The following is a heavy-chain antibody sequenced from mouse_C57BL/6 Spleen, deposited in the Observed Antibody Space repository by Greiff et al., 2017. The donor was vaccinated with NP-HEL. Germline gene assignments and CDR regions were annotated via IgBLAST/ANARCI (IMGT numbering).Heavy chain of an antibody. D-gene: IGHD2-5*01. CDR2: ISDGGSYT. CDR1: GFTFSSYA. Sequence: EVQGVESGGGLVKPGGSLKLSCAASGFTFSSYAMSWVRQTPEKRLEWVATISDGGSYTYYPDNVKGRFTISRDNAKNHLYLQMSHLKSEDTAMYYCARENSNYFMDYWGQGTSVTVSS. V-gene: IGHV5-4*01. J-gene: IGHJ4*01. CDR3: ARENSNYFMDY.